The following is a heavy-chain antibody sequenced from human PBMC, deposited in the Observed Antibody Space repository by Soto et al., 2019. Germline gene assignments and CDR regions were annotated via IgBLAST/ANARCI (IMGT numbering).Heavy chain of an antibody. CDR2: INPSGGST. J-gene: IGHJ4*02. D-gene: IGHD2-2*01. CDR3: ARVHCISASCQGGDY. CDR1: GYTFTSYG. Sequence: GASVKVSCKASGYTFTSYGISWVRQAPGQGLEWMGIINPSGGSTSYAQKFQGRVTMTRDTSTSTVYMELSSLRSEDTAVYYCARVHCISASCQGGDYWGQGTLVTVSS. V-gene: IGHV1-46*01.